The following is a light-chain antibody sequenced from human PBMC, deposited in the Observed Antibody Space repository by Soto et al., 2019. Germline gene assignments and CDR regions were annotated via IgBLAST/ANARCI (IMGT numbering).Light chain of an antibody. CDR2: ATS. J-gene: IGKJ1*01. V-gene: IGKV3-20*01. CDR1: QSGRSKY. CDR3: QHYGSSWT. Sequence: EIVLTQSPGTLSLSPGERATLSCRASQSGRSKYIAWYQQRPGQAPRLLLYATSNRATGIPDRFSGSGSVTDFTLAISRLEPEDFAVYYCQHYGSSWTFGQGTKVEIK.